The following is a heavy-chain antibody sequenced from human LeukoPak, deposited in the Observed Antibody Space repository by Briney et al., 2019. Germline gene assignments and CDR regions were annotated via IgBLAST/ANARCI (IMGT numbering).Heavy chain of an antibody. J-gene: IGHJ4*02. D-gene: IGHD3-9*01. Sequence: SETLSLTCTVSGYSISSGYYWGWIRQPPGKGLEWIGSIYHSGSTYYNPSLKSRVTISVDTSKNQFSLRLSSVTAADTAVYYCASRLRYIDWHFDYWGQGTLVTVSS. V-gene: IGHV4-38-2*02. CDR3: ASRLRYIDWHFDY. CDR2: IYHSGST. CDR1: GYSISSGYY.